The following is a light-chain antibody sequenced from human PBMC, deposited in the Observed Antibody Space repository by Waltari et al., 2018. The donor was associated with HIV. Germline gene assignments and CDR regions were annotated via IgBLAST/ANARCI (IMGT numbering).Light chain of an antibody. J-gene: IGKJ5*01. CDR3: QQYDNPLIT. Sequence: DIQMTQSPSSLSASVGDRVPITFQASQDISNCLNWYQQKPGKAPKLLIYDASNLHTGVPSRFSGSGSGTDFTLTITSLQPEDIATYYCQQYDNPLITFGQGTRLDIK. CDR1: QDISNC. CDR2: DAS. V-gene: IGKV1-33*01.